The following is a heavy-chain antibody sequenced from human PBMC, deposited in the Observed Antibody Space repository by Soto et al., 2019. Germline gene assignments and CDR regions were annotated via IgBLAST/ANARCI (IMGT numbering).Heavy chain of an antibody. D-gene: IGHD3-10*01. CDR3: ARAGLYYYGSGSYNWFDP. CDR1: GGSMISYY. CDR2: INHSGGT. J-gene: IGHJ5*02. V-gene: IGHV4-34*01. Sequence: SETLSLTCTVSGGSMISYYWSWIRQPPGKGLEWIGEINHSGGTNYNPSLKSRVTISVDTSKNQFSLKLSSVTAADTAVYYCARAGLYYYGSGSYNWFDPWGQGTLVPVSS.